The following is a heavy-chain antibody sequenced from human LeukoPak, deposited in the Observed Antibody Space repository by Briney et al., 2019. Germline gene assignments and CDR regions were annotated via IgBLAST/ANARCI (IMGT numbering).Heavy chain of an antibody. CDR1: GGSFSDYY. V-gene: IGHV4-34*01. J-gene: IGHJ3*02. CDR3: ARGNRPYGEHEAFDI. D-gene: IGHD3-10*01. Sequence: PSETLSLTCAVYGGSFSDYYWSWIRQPPGKGLEWIGEINHSESTNYNPSLKSRVTIAVDTSKNQFSLKVSSVSAADTAVYYCARGNRPYGEHEAFDIWGHGTTVTVSP. CDR2: INHSEST.